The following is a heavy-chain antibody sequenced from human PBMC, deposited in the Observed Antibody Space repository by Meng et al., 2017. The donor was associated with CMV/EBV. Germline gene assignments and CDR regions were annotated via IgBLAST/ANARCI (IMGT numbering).Heavy chain of an antibody. CDR1: GFTFSSYS. CDR2: ISSSSSYI. D-gene: IGHD3-16*01. V-gene: IGHV3-21*01. J-gene: IGHJ5*02. CDR3: ARDLRVVLGQYNWFDP. Sequence: GGSLRLSCAASGFTFSSYSMKWVRQAPGKGLEWVSSISSSSSYIYYADSVKGRFTISRDNAKNSLYLQMNSLRAEDTAVYYCARDLRVVLGQYNWFDPWGQGTLVTVSS.